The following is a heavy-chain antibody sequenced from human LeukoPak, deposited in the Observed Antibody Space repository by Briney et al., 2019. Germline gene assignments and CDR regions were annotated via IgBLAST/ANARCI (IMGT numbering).Heavy chain of an antibody. V-gene: IGHV3-15*07. CDR2: IKSKTDGGPT. Sequence: PGGSLRLSYAACRLSLNNAWLIRVRQAPAAGLEWVGGIKSKTDGGPTDYAAPVKGRFTISRDDSKNTLSLQMNSLKTEDTAVYYCSIDRGNSYGFYPHWGQGTLVTVSS. CDR1: RLSLNNAW. D-gene: IGHD5-18*01. J-gene: IGHJ4*02. CDR3: SIDRGNSYGFYPH.